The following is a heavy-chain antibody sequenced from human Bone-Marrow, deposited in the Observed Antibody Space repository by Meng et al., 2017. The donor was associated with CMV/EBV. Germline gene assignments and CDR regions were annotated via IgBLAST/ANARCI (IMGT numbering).Heavy chain of an antibody. CDR1: GGTFSSYA. CDR2: IIPILGIA. Sequence: SVKVSCKASGGTFSSYAISWVRQAPGQGLEWMGGIIPILGIANYAQKFQGRVTITADKSTSTVYMELSSLRSEDTAVYYCARDSSSWSGATDRWDYYYGMDVWGQGTTVTVSS. CDR3: ARDSSSWSGATDRWDYYYGMDV. J-gene: IGHJ6*02. V-gene: IGHV1-69*10. D-gene: IGHD6-13*01.